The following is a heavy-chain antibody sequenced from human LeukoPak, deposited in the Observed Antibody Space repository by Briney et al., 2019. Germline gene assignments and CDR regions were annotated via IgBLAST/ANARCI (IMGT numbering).Heavy chain of an antibody. CDR1: GYTFTSYY. CDR3: ARLLDSSGYHYYFNY. V-gene: IGHV1-8*02. J-gene: IGHJ4*02. CDR2: MNPNSGNT. Sequence: ASVKVSCKASGYTFTSYYMHWVRQAAGQGLEWMGWMNPNSGNTGYAQKFQGRVTMTRNTSISTAYMELSSLRSEDTAVYYCARLLDSSGYHYYFNYWGQGTLVTVSS. D-gene: IGHD3-22*01.